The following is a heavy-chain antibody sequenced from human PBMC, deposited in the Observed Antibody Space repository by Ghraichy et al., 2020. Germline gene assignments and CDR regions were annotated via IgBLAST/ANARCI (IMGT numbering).Heavy chain of an antibody. V-gene: IGHV4-39*07. J-gene: IGHJ6*02. CDR2: VSYSGST. Sequence: SETLSLTCTVSGGSISSSTYYWGWIRQPPGKGLEWIGSVSYSGSTHYNPSLKSRVTMSLDMSKNQFSLKLSSVTAADTAVFYCASSIAARPWEADVWGQGTTVTVSS. CDR3: ASSIAARPWEADV. CDR1: GGSISSSTYY. D-gene: IGHD6-6*01.